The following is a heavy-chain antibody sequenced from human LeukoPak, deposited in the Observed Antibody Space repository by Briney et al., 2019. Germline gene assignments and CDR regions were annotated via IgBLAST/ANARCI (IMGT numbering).Heavy chain of an antibody. Sequence: ASVKVSCKASGYTLTTYAITWVRQAPGQGLEWMGWISAYNGNTNYAQKLQGRVTMTTDTSTSTAYMELRSLRSDDTAVYYCARGNTVSLPGDRRAWYYGMDVWGQGTTVTVSS. CDR1: GYTLTTYA. J-gene: IGHJ6*02. CDR2: ISAYNGNT. D-gene: IGHD7-27*01. V-gene: IGHV1-18*01. CDR3: ARGNTVSLPGDRRAWYYGMDV.